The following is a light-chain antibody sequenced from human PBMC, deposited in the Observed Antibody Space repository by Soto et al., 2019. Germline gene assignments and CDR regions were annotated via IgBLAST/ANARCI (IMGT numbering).Light chain of an antibody. Sequence: DIQLTQSPSFLSASVGDRVTITCRASQDITNFLAWYQQKPGKAPGLLIYGASTLHSGVPPRFSGSGSGTEFTLTISSLQPEDFATYHCQHLNSYPYTFGQGTKVDIK. CDR3: QHLNSYPYT. CDR1: QDITNF. V-gene: IGKV1-9*01. J-gene: IGKJ2*01. CDR2: GAS.